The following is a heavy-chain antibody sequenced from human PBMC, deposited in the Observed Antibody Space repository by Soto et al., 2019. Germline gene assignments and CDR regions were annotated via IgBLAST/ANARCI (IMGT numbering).Heavy chain of an antibody. CDR3: ARALPPPMGIAVAGTYTSGY. J-gene: IGHJ4*02. D-gene: IGHD6-19*01. V-gene: IGHV3-48*01. CDR2: ISSSSSTI. Sequence: GGSLRLSCAASGFTFSSYSMNWVRQAPGKGLEWVSYISSSSSTIYYADSVKGRFTISRDNAKNSLYLQMNSLRAEDTAVYYCARALPPPMGIAVAGTYTSGYWGQGTLVTVSS. CDR1: GFTFSSYS.